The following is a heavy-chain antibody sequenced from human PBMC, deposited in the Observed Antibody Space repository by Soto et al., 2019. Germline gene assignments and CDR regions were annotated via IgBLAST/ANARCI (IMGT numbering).Heavy chain of an antibody. D-gene: IGHD3-10*01. V-gene: IGHV4-39*01. J-gene: IGHJ1*01. CDR2: IYYSGST. Sequence: SETLSLTCTVSGGSISSSSYYWGWIRQPPGKGLEWIGGIYYSGSTYYNPSLKSRVTISVDTSKNQFSLKLSSVTAADTAVYYCARMQIRDRGYFQHWGQGTLVTVSS. CDR3: ARMQIRDRGYFQH. CDR1: GGSISSSSYY.